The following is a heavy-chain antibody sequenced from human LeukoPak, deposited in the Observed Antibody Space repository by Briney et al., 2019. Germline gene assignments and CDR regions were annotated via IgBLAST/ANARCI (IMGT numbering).Heavy chain of an antibody. CDR3: AKPYDSSLYTNLDY. V-gene: IGHV3-30-3*02. Sequence: PGGSLRLSCVASGFTFSTYAMHWVRQAPGKGLEWVTVISYDGNKKYYADSVKGRFTISRDNSKNTLYLQVDSLRPEDTAVYYCAKPYDSSLYTNLDYWGQGTLVTVSS. D-gene: IGHD3-22*01. CDR2: ISYDGNKK. CDR1: GFTFSTYA. J-gene: IGHJ4*02.